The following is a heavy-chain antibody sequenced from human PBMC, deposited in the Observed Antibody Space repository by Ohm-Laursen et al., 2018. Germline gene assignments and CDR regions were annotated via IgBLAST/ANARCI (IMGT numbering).Heavy chain of an antibody. V-gene: IGHV3-33*01. CDR2: VWHAGTDK. J-gene: IGHJ4*02. CDR3: ARAGFTGAGGPDY. D-gene: IGHD1-14*01. CDR1: GFTFSDYA. Sequence: RSLRLSCAASGFTFSDYAMHWVRQAPGKGLEWVAVVWHAGTDKDYADSVKGRFTISRDNSKDTLYLQMNSLRVEDTAVYYCARAGFTGAGGPDYWGQGTQVTVSS.